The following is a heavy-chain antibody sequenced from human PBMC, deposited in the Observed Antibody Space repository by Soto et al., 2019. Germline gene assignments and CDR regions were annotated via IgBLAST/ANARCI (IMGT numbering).Heavy chain of an antibody. Sequence: TSETLSLTCTVSGGSISSGDYYWSWIRQPPGKGLEWIGYIYYSGSTYYNPSLKSRVTISVDTSKNQFSLKLSSVTAADTAVYYCARGASRIAAAGNWFDPWGQGTLVTVSS. CDR2: IYYSGST. CDR1: GGSISSGDYY. D-gene: IGHD6-13*01. V-gene: IGHV4-30-4*01. CDR3: ARGASRIAAAGNWFDP. J-gene: IGHJ5*02.